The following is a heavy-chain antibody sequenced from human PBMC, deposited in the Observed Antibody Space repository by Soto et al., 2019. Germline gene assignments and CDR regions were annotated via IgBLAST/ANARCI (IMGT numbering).Heavy chain of an antibody. D-gene: IGHD7-27*01. J-gene: IGHJ4*02. CDR2: ISYDGSNK. Sequence: GGSLRLSCAASGFTFSSYGMHWVRQAPGKGLEWVAVISYDGSNKYYADSVKGRFTISRDNSKNTLYLQMNSLRAEDTAVYYCAKEQYGDLGDYWGQGTLVTVSS. CDR1: GFTFSSYG. V-gene: IGHV3-30*18. CDR3: AKEQYGDLGDY.